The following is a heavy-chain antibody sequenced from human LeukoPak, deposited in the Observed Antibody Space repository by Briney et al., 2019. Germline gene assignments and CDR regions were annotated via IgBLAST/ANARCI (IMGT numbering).Heavy chain of an antibody. Sequence: PSETLSLTCTVSGGSISSYYWSWIRQPPGKGLEWIGYIYYSGSTNYNPSLKSRVTISVDTSKNQFSLKLSSVTAADTAVYYCARVVYGSSGYLFDYWGQGTLVTVSS. CDR1: GGSISSYY. CDR3: ARVVYGSSGYLFDY. CDR2: IYYSGST. J-gene: IGHJ4*02. D-gene: IGHD3-22*01. V-gene: IGHV4-59*01.